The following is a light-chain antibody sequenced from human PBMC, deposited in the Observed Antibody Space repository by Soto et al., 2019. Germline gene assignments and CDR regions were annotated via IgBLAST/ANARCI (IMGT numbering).Light chain of an antibody. CDR2: GAS. CDR1: QNLSTN. V-gene: IGKV3-15*01. J-gene: IGKJ1*01. CDR3: QQYNTWLRT. Sequence: EIVMTQSPATLSVSPGEGATLSCRASQNLSTNLAWYQQKPGQAPRLLIHGASTRATGIPVRFSGSGSGTEFTLTISSLQYEDFAVYFCQQYNTWLRTFGQGTKVEIK.